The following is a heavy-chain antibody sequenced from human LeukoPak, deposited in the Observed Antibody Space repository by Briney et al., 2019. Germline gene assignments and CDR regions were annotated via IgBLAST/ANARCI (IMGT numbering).Heavy chain of an antibody. Sequence: SETLSLTCTVSGGSISGYYWSWIRQPPGKGLEWIGYIYYSGSTNYNPSLKSRVTISVDTSKNQFSLKLSSVTAADTAVYYCAKDLHTMIVVVIKDYYYGMDVWGQGTTVTVSS. CDR1: GGSISGYY. J-gene: IGHJ6*02. V-gene: IGHV4-59*01. CDR2: IYYSGST. CDR3: AKDLHTMIVVVIKDYYYGMDV. D-gene: IGHD3-22*01.